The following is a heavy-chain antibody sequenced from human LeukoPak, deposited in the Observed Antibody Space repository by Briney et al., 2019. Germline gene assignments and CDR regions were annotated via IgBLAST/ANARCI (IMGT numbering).Heavy chain of an antibody. CDR3: ARDRSYYDSSGYPEYFQH. Sequence: SGGSLRLFCAASGVTFSSYSMNWVRQAPGKGLEWVSYISSSSSTIYYADSVKGRFTISRDNAKNSLYLQMNSLRAEDTAVYYCARDRSYYDSSGYPEYFQHWGQGTLVTVSS. D-gene: IGHD3-22*01. CDR2: ISSSSSTI. CDR1: GVTFSSYS. V-gene: IGHV3-48*01. J-gene: IGHJ1*01.